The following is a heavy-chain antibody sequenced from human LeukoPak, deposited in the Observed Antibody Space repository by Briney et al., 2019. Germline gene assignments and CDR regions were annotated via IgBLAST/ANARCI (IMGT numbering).Heavy chain of an antibody. CDR3: AGLYSSGWLFDY. CDR2: ISSNGGST. Sequence: GGSLRLSCSASGFTFSSYAMHWVRQAPGKGLEYVSAISSNGGSTYYADSVKGRFTISRDNSKNTLYLQMNSLRAEDTAVYYCAGLYSSGWLFDYWGQGTLVTVSS. V-gene: IGHV3-64*04. CDR1: GFTFSSYA. J-gene: IGHJ4*02. D-gene: IGHD6-19*01.